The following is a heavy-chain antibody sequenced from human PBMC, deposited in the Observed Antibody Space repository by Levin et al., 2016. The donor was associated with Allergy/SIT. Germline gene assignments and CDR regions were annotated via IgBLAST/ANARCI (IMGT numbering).Heavy chain of an antibody. Sequence: SVKVSCKASGGTFSSNEFSWVRQAPGQGLEWMGGIIPVFGTPDYAQKFQDRVTITADESTTTVYMELRSLRSDDTAIYYCARSYCGGNCYSPFDFWGQGTLVTVSS. CDR3: ARSYCGGNCYSPFDF. D-gene: IGHD2-21*02. V-gene: IGHV1-69*13. CDR2: IIPVFGTP. CDR1: GGTFSSNE. J-gene: IGHJ4*02.